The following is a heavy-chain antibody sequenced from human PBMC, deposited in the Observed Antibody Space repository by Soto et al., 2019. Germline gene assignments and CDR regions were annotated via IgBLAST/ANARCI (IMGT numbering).Heavy chain of an antibody. CDR2: LSGSGGST. D-gene: IGHD5-12*01. CDR3: AKDSGYDHTD. V-gene: IGHV3-23*01. J-gene: IGHJ4*02. CDR1: GFTFGSSG. Sequence: EVQLLESGGGLVQPGGSLRLSCAASGFTFGSSGMSWVRQAPGKGLEWISGLSGSGGSTYYADSVKGRFTISRDTSKSTLSLQMPSLRVEDTAVYYCAKDSGYDHTDWGQGTLVTVSS.